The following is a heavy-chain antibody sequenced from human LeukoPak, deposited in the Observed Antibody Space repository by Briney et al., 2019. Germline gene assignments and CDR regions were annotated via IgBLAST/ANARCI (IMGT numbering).Heavy chain of an antibody. J-gene: IGHJ5*02. CDR1: GFTFSSYS. Sequence: GSLRLSCAASGFTFSSYSMNWVRQAPGKGLAWVSSISSSSSYIYYADSVKGRFTISRDNAKNSLYLQMNSLRAEDTAVYYCARIVTGSWFDPWGQGTLVTVSS. D-gene: IGHD1-26*01. V-gene: IGHV3-21*01. CDR3: ARIVTGSWFDP. CDR2: ISSSSSYI.